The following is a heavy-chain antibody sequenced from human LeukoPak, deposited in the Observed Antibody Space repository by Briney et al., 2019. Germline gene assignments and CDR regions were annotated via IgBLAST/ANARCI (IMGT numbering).Heavy chain of an antibody. CDR2: IWYDGSNK. V-gene: IGHV3-33*08. CDR1: GFTFSSYG. CDR3: ARAYGGNRLDY. J-gene: IGHJ4*02. D-gene: IGHD4-23*01. Sequence: GGSLRLSCAASGFTFSSYGMHWVRQAPGKGLEWVAVIWYDGSNKYYADSVKGRFIISRDNSKNTLYLQMNSLRAEDTAVYYCARAYGGNRLDYWGQGTLVTVSS.